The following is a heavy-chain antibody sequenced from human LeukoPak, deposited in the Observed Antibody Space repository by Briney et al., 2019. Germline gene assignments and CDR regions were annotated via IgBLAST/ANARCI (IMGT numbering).Heavy chain of an antibody. CDR1: GGSISSGSYY. Sequence: PSQTLSLTCTVSGGSISSGSYYWSWIRQPAGKGLEWIGRIYTSGSTNYNPSLKSRVTIPVDTSKNQFSLKLSSVTAADTAVYYCAREARGGSTYFDNWGQGTLVTVSS. D-gene: IGHD1-26*01. V-gene: IGHV4-61*02. CDR2: IYTSGST. CDR3: AREARGGSTYFDN. J-gene: IGHJ4*02.